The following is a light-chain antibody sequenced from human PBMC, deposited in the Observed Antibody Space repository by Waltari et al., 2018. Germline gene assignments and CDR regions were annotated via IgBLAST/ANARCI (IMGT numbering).Light chain of an antibody. CDR2: ATS. CDR3: QQSYSTPPWT. CDR1: QSISGY. Sequence: DIQMTQSPSSLSASVGDSVTITCRASQSISGYLNWYQQEPGKAPRLLIYATSSLQSGVPSRFSGSGSGTDFTLTISSLQPEDFATYYCQQSYSTPPWTFGQGTKVEIK. J-gene: IGKJ1*01. V-gene: IGKV1-39*01.